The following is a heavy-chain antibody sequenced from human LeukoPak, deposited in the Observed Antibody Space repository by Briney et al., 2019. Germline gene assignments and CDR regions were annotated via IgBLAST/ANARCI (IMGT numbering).Heavy chain of an antibody. J-gene: IGHJ3*02. CDR1: GFTLSSYA. CDR3: VTDYGGSSGAFDI. D-gene: IGHD4-23*01. V-gene: IGHV3-21*01. CDR2: ISSSSSDI. Sequence: GESLRLSCTGSGFTLSSYAMNWVRRAPGQGLEWVSSISSSSSDIYHTDSVKGRFTISRDNAKNSLYLQMNSLRAEDTAVYYCVTDYGGSSGAFDIWGHGTMVTVSS.